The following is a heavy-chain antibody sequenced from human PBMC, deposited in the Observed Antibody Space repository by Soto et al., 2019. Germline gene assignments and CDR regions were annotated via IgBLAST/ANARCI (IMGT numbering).Heavy chain of an antibody. CDR3: ARDPGTLNWFDP. D-gene: IGHD3-10*01. CDR2: ISSSSSTI. CDR1: GFTFSSYS. V-gene: IGHV3-48*02. J-gene: IGHJ5*02. Sequence: EVQLVESGGGLVQPGGSLRLSCAASGFTFSSYSMNWVRQAPGKGLEWVSYISSSSSTIYYADSVKGRFTISRDNAKNSLDLQMNSLRDEDTAVYYCARDPGTLNWFDPWGQGTLVTVSS.